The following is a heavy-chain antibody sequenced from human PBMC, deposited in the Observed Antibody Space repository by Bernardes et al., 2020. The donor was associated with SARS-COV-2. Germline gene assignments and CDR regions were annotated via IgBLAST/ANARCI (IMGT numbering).Heavy chain of an antibody. J-gene: IGHJ4*02. CDR2: IWYDGSNK. CDR1: GCTFISYG. CDR3: ARDQLQIFDY. V-gene: IGHV3-33*01. Sequence: SMRLSCAASGCTFISYGMHWVRQAPGKGLEWVAVIWYDGSNKYYADSVKGRFTISRDNSKNTLYLQMNSLRAEDTAVYYCARDQLQIFDYWGQGTLVTVSS. D-gene: IGHD2-2*01.